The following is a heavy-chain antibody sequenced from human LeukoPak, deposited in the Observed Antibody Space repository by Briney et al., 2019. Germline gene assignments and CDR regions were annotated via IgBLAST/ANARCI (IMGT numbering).Heavy chain of an antibody. CDR2: ISYDGSNK. CDR1: GFTFSSYS. Sequence: GGSLRLSCAASGFTFSSYSMNWVRQAPGKGLEWVAVISYDGSNKYYADSVKGRFTISRDNSKNTLYLQMNSLRAEDTAVYYCARALGIAARDYWGQGTLVTVSS. CDR3: ARALGIAARDY. J-gene: IGHJ4*02. V-gene: IGHV3-30*03. D-gene: IGHD6-6*01.